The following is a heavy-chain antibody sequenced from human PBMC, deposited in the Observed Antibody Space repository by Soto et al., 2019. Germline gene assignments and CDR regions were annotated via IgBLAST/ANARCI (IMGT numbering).Heavy chain of an antibody. CDR3: ARDPSALVVVVAATRYFDL. V-gene: IGHV3-21*01. Sequence: GSLRLSCAASGFTFSSYSMNWVRQAPGKGLEWVSSISSSSSYIYYADSVKGRFTISRDNAKNSLYLQMNSLRAEDTAVYYCARDPSALVVVVAATRYFDLWGRGTLVTVSS. D-gene: IGHD2-15*01. J-gene: IGHJ2*01. CDR1: GFTFSSYS. CDR2: ISSSSSYI.